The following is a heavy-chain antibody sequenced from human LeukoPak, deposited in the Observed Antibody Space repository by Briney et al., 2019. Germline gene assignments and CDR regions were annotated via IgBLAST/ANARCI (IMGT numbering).Heavy chain of an antibody. V-gene: IGHV3-13*01. Sequence: AGGSLRHSCAASGFTLSTYDMHWVRQPTGEGLEWVSIIYRAGDTYYPGSVKGRFSISRDNAKNSLYLQMNSLRAEDTAVYYCAREMTGSNDALDIWGQGTMVTVSS. CDR2: IYRAGDT. D-gene: IGHD3-10*01. CDR1: GFTLSTYD. CDR3: AREMTGSNDALDI. J-gene: IGHJ3*02.